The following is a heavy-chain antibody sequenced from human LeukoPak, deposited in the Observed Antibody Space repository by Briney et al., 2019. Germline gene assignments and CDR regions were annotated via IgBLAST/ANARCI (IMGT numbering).Heavy chain of an antibody. CDR3: TTYSSNRYWYFDL. Sequence: PGGSLRLSCAASGSTFSGSAMHWVRQASGKGLEWVGRIRSKANSYATAYAASVKGRFTISRDDSKNTAYLQMNSLKTEDTAVYYCTTYSSNRYWYFDLWGRGTLVTVSS. J-gene: IGHJ2*01. CDR1: GSTFSGSA. D-gene: IGHD6-13*01. V-gene: IGHV3-73*01. CDR2: IRSKANSYAT.